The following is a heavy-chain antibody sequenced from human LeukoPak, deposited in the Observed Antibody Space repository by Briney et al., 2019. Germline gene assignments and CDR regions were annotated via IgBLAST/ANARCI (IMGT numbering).Heavy chain of an antibody. CDR3: TRVRLGAATRYFDY. Sequence: GGSLRLSCAASGFSFSDHYMDWVRLAPGKGLEWVGRIRNKVNSYGTEYAASVKGRFTISRDDLKDSLYLQINSLRSEDTALYYCTRVRLGAATRYFDYWGQGNLVTVSS. J-gene: IGHJ4*02. CDR1: GFSFSDHY. CDR2: IRNKVNSYGT. D-gene: IGHD1-26*01. V-gene: IGHV3-72*01.